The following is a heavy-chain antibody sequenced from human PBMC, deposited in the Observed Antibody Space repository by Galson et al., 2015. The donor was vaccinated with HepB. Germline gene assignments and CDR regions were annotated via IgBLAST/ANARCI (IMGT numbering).Heavy chain of an antibody. CDR1: GYTFTSYD. V-gene: IGHV1-8*01. J-gene: IGHJ5*02. CDR3: ARKGGYSGYDYPNWFDP. D-gene: IGHD5-12*01. Sequence: SVKVSCKASGYTFTSYDINWVRQATGQGLEWMGWMNPNSGNTGYAQKFQGRVTMTRNTSISTAYMELSSLRSEDTAVYYCARKGGYSGYDYPNWFDPWGQGTLVTVSS. CDR2: MNPNSGNT.